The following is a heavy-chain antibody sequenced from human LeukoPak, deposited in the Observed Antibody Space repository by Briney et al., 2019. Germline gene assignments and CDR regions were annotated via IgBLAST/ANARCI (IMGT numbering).Heavy chain of an antibody. V-gene: IGHV1-18*01. CDR2: ISAYNGNT. CDR3: ARGRYDFWSGYLNWFDP. D-gene: IGHD3-3*01. J-gene: IGHJ5*02. Sequence: ASVKVSCKASGYTFTSYGISWVRQAPGQGLEWMGWISAYNGNTNYAQKLQGRVTMTTDTSTSTAYLELRSLRSDDTAVYYCARGRYDFWSGYLNWFDPWGQGTLVTVSS. CDR1: GYTFTSYG.